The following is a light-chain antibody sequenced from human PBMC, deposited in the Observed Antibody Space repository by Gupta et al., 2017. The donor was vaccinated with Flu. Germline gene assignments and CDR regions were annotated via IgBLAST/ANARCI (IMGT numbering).Light chain of an antibody. CDR3: QSYDSSLSGHV. CDR2: GNT. V-gene: IGLV1-40*01. J-gene: IGLJ1*01. CDR1: STNIGADYD. Sequence: QSVLTQPPSVSGAPAPRVTITFTGSSTNIGADYDFNWYQQVPGTAPKLLVYGNTNPPSGVPDRFSGSKSGISASLAITWLQAEDDADYYCQSYDSSLSGHVFGTGTKVTVL.